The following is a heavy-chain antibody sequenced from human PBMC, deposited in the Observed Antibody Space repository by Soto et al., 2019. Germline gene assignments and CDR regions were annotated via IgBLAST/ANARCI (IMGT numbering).Heavy chain of an antibody. D-gene: IGHD2-15*01. J-gene: IGHJ6*02. CDR3: ANARYCSGGSCYGLPYYYGMDV. V-gene: IGHV3-23*01. Sequence: EVHLLESGGGLVQPGGSLRLSCAASGFPFSSYAMSWVRQAPGKGLEWVSGISGSGAGTYYADSVQGRLTISRDNSENTLYLEMNSLRAEDTAVYYCANARYCSGGSCYGLPYYYGMDVWGQGTTVTVSS. CDR2: ISGSGAGT. CDR1: GFPFSSYA.